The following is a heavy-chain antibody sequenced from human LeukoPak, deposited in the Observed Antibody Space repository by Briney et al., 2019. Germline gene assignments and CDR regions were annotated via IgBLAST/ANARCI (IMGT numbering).Heavy chain of an antibody. CDR1: GYSFTSYW. CDR2: IDPSDAYT. Sequence: GESLKLYCKGSGYSFTSYWINWVRQMPGKGLEWMGRIDPSDAYTKYSPSFQGHVAFSVDKSISTAYLQWSRLKASDTAIYYCARRDSSGWYNFDYWGQGTLVTVSS. J-gene: IGHJ4*02. CDR3: ARRDSSGWYNFDY. D-gene: IGHD6-19*01. V-gene: IGHV5-10-1*01.